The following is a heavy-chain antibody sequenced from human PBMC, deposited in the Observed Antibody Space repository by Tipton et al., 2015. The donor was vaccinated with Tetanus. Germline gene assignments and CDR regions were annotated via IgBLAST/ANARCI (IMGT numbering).Heavy chain of an antibody. CDR3: ARGPTVTTAHYYYGMDV. V-gene: IGHV1-46*02. CDR2: INPSGGST. Sequence: QVQLVQSGAEVKKPGSSVRVSCKTSGGTFNSYAISWVRQAPGQGLEWMGIINPSGGSTSYAQKFRGRVTMTRDTSTSTVYMELSSLRSEDTAVYYCARGPTVTTAHYYYGMDVWGQGTTVTVSS. D-gene: IGHD4-11*01. J-gene: IGHJ6*02. CDR1: GGTFNSYA.